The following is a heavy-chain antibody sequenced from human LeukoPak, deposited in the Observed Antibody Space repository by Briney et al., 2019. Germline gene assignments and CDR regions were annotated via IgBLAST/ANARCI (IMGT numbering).Heavy chain of an antibody. CDR2: INTNTGNP. Sequence: GASVKVSCKASGYTFTSYAMNWVRQAPGQGLEWMGWINTNTGNPTYAQGFTGRFVFSLDTSVSTAYLQISSLKAEDTAVYYCARVPIDCSSTSCPRSYYYGMDVWGQGTTVTVSS. CDR3: ARVPIDCSSTSCPRSYYYGMDV. D-gene: IGHD2-2*01. CDR1: GYTFTSYA. V-gene: IGHV7-4-1*02. J-gene: IGHJ6*02.